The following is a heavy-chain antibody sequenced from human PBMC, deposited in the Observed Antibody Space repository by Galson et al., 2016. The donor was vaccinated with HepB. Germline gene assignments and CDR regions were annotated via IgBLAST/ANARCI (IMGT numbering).Heavy chain of an antibody. D-gene: IGHD5-24*01. CDR3: TRDATTEMAYVPDY. V-gene: IGHV3-21*01. CDR2: ISTTSSYI. J-gene: IGHJ4*02. Sequence: SLRLSCAASGFPFGDYTMNWVRQAPGKGLEWVSSISTTSSYINYLDSVEGRFTISRDNAKNSLFLQMDSLRPEDTAFYCCTRDATTEMAYVPDYWGQGTLVTVSS. CDR1: GFPFGDYT.